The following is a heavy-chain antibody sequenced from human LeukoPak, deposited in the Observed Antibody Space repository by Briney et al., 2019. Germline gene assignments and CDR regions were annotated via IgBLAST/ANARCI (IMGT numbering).Heavy chain of an antibody. D-gene: IGHD3-16*01. CDR2: IYSCGNT. CDR3: ARGGYVWGSLD. J-gene: IGHJ4*02. CDR1: ELTVSSNY. V-gene: IGHV3-66*01. Sequence: GGSLRPSCAASELTVSSNYMSGVGQAPGKRLEWVSVIYSCGNTYYADSVKSRFTISRDNSKNTLYLQMNSLRAEDAAVYYCARGGYVWGSLDWGQGTLVTVSS.